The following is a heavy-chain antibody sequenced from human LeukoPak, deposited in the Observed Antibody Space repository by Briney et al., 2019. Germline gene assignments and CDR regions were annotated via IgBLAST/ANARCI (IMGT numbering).Heavy chain of an antibody. Sequence: GESLKISCKGSGYSFTNYWIGWVRQMPGKGLEWMGIIYPGDSDTRYSPSFQGQVTISADKSISTAYLQWSSLRASDAAMYYCARRVAGSYHDAFDIWGQGTMVTVSS. D-gene: IGHD1-26*01. CDR3: ARRVAGSYHDAFDI. CDR2: IYPGDSDT. CDR1: GYSFTNYW. J-gene: IGHJ3*02. V-gene: IGHV5-51*01.